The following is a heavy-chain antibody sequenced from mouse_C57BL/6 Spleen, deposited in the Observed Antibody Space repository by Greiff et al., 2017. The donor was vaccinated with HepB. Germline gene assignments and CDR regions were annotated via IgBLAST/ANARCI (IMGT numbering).Heavy chain of an antibody. CDR3: ARMVSQAYYAMDY. Sequence: LVKPGASVKISCKASGYAFSSSWMNWVKQRPGKGLEWIGRIYPGDGDTNYNGKFKGKATLTADKSSSTAYMQLSSLTSEDSAVYFCARMVSQAYYAMDYWGQGTSVTVSS. CDR2: IYPGDGDT. V-gene: IGHV1-82*01. D-gene: IGHD3-2*02. CDR1: GYAFSSSW. J-gene: IGHJ4*01.